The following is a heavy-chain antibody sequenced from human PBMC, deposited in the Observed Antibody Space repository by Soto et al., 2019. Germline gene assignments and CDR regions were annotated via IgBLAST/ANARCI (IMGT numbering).Heavy chain of an antibody. CDR2: IYFSGNT. CDR3: AREVNDYGSYFDY. CDR1: GYSISSRGFY. Sequence: SETLSLTCSVTGYSISSRGFYWTWIRQHPGKGLEWIGNIYFSGNTYYNSALKSRVTMSVDTSNNQFSLDLRSVTAADTAVYYCAREVNDYGSYFDYWGQGTLVTVYS. J-gene: IGHJ4*02. D-gene: IGHD4-17*01. V-gene: IGHV4-31*03.